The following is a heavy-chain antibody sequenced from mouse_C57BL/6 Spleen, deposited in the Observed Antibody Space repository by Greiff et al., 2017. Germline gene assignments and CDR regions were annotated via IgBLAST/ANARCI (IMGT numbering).Heavy chain of an antibody. CDR1: GYTFTDYN. CDR3: ARDYGDWYFDV. Sequence: EVQLQQSGPELVKPGASVKIPCKASGYTFTDYNMDWVKQSHGKSLEWIGDINPNNGGTNYNQKFKGKATLTVDKSSSTAYMELRSLTSEDTAVYYCARDYGDWYFDVWGTGTTVTVSS. J-gene: IGHJ1*03. V-gene: IGHV1-18*01. D-gene: IGHD1-1*01. CDR2: INPNNGGT.